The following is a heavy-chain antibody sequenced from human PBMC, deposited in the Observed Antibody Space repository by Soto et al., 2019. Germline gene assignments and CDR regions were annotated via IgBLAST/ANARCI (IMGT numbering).Heavy chain of an antibody. Sequence: HPGGSLRLSCAASGFTFSSYWMSWVRQAPGKGLEWVSAISGSGGSTYYADSVKGRFTISRDNSKNTLYLQMNSLRAEDTAVYYCAKDRPRSVRDYYYYYYMDVWGKGTTVTVSS. J-gene: IGHJ6*03. CDR1: GFTFSSYW. CDR2: ISGSGGST. D-gene: IGHD6-19*01. V-gene: IGHV3-23*01. CDR3: AKDRPRSVRDYYYYYYMDV.